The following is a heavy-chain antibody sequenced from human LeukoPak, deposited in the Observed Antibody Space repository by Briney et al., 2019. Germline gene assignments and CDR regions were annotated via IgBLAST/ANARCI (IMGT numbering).Heavy chain of an antibody. CDR2: INHSGST. Sequence: SETLSLTCAVYGGSFSGYYWSWIRQPPGKGLEWIGEINHSGSTNYNPSLKSRVTISVDTSKNQFSLKLSSVTAADTAVHYCARGHMDKQWLVLFPYYYYGMDVWGQGTTVTVSS. CDR3: ARGHMDKQWLVLFPYYYYGMDV. V-gene: IGHV4-34*01. J-gene: IGHJ6*02. D-gene: IGHD6-19*01. CDR1: GGSFSGYY.